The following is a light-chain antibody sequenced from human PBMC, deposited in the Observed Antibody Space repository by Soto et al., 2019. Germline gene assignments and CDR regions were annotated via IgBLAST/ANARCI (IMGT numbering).Light chain of an antibody. CDR2: AAS. J-gene: IGKJ1*01. CDR3: QQTYSTPWT. CDR1: QSIRRN. Sequence: DIPMTQSPSSLSASVGDRVTITCRASQSIRRNLNWYQQKPGKAPNLLIYAASGLQSGVPSRFSGSGSGTDFTLTVSSLQPEDFATYYCQQTYSTPWTFGQGTKVESK. V-gene: IGKV1-39*01.